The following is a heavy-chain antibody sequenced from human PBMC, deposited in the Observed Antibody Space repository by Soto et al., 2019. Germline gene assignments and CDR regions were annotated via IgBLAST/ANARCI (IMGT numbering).Heavy chain of an antibody. D-gene: IGHD1-7*01. CDR3: ARSRRPTTSFDY. Sequence: EVQLVESGGGLVQPGGSLRLSCAASGFTFSTYSMNWVRQAPGKGLEWVSYISSTSSLIYYADSVKGRFTISRDNGKNSVYLQIDSLTTEDTAVFYCARSRRPTTSFDYWGQGTQVTVSS. CDR1: GFTFSTYS. V-gene: IGHV3-48*01. J-gene: IGHJ4*02. CDR2: ISSTSSLI.